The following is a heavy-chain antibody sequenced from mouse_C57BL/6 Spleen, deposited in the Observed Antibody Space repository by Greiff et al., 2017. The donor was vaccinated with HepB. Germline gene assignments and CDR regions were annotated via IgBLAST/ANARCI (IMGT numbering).Heavy chain of an antibody. V-gene: IGHV1-22*01. CDR2: INPNNGGT. CDR1: GYTFTDYN. CDR3: ARITTVVARHFDV. Sequence: EVKLMESGPELVKPGASVKMSCKASGYTFTDYNMHWVKQSHGKSLEWIGYINPNNGGTSYNQKFKGKATLTVNKSSSTAYMELRSLTSEDSAVYYCARITTVVARHFDVWGTGTTVTVSS. J-gene: IGHJ1*03. D-gene: IGHD1-1*01.